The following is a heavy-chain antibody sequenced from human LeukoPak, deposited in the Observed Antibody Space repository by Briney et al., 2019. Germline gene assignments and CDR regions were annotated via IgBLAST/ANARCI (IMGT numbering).Heavy chain of an antibody. Sequence: ASVKVSCKASGYTFTSYGISWVRQAPGQGLEWMGWISAYNGNTNYAQKLQGRVTMTTDTSTSTAYMELRSLRSDDTAVYHCARVGYSYGYALFDYWGQGTLVTVSS. V-gene: IGHV1-18*01. D-gene: IGHD5-18*01. CDR3: ARVGYSYGYALFDY. CDR2: ISAYNGNT. J-gene: IGHJ4*02. CDR1: GYTFTSYG.